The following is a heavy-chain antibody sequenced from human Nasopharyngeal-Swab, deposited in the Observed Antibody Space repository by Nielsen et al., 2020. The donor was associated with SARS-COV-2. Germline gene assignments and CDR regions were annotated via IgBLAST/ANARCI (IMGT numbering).Heavy chain of an antibody. V-gene: IGHV5-51*01. CDR2: IYPGDSDT. CDR3: ARLRQQPVIGAFDI. CDR1: GDSFTSYW. J-gene: IGHJ3*02. Sequence: KVSWKGSGDSFTSYWIGWVRQMPGKGLEWMGIIYPGDSDTRYSPSFQGQVTISADKSISTAYLQWSSLKASDTAMYYCARLRQQPVIGAFDIWGQGTMVTVSS. D-gene: IGHD6-13*01.